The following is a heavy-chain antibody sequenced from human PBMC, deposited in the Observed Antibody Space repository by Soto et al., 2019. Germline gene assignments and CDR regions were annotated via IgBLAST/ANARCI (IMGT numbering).Heavy chain of an antibody. V-gene: IGHV3-30*14. CDR1: GFTFSDYV. CDR2: MTYDGATE. D-gene: IGHD3-3*02. CDR3: ARVRLSIAVNDALDV. Sequence: LRLSCAASGFTFSDYVIHWVRQAAGKGLEWVASMTYDGATEYYADSVKGRFTMSRDNSKRALSLQMNSLRPDDTAVYYCARVRLSIAVNDALDVWGQGTTVTVSS. J-gene: IGHJ3*01.